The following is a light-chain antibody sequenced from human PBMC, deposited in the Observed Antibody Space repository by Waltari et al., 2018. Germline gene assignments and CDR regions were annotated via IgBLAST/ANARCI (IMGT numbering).Light chain of an antibody. CDR2: DAS. V-gene: IGKV1-12*02. J-gene: IGKJ4*01. CDR3: QQRTNWPS. CDR1: QDISIW. Sequence: DIQMTQSPTSVSASVGDRVSITCRASQDISIWVAWYQQQPGKAPKFLIYDASTLQSGVPSRFSGRGSGTDFTLTISSLEPEDFAVYYCQQRTNWPSFGGGTRVELK.